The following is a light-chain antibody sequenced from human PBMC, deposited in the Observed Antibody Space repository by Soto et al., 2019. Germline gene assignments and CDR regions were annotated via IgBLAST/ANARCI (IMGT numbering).Light chain of an antibody. J-gene: IGKJ1*01. Sequence: DIPMTQSPSTLSASVGDRVTITCRASQSVDKWLAWYQQKPGKAPKLLIYKASTLEVGLPSRFSGGGSGTEFTLTIASLQPDDFATYYCQHYRNFPWTFGQGTKVEVK. CDR3: QHYRNFPWT. V-gene: IGKV1-5*03. CDR2: KAS. CDR1: QSVDKW.